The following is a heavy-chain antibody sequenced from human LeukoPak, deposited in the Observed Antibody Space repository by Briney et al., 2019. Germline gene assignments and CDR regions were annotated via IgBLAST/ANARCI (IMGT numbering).Heavy chain of an antibody. D-gene: IGHD5-12*01. CDR3: ARDPSFSRGFNFVLSS. V-gene: IGHV3-30*04. CDR1: GFTFDTYS. J-gene: IGHJ5*02. CDR2: ISHDGRTK. Sequence: GGSLRLSCAASGFTFDTYSFHWVRQAPGKGLEWVALISHDGRTKVYADAVKGGFTISRDHSKNTLSLQMSSLRPEDTSTYYCARDPSFSRGFNFVLSSWGQGTLVSVSS.